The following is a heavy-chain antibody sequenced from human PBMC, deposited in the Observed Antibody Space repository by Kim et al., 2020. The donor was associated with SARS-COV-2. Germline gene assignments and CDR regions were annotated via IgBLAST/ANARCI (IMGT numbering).Heavy chain of an antibody. V-gene: IGHV4-39*01. Sequence: SETLSLTCTVSGGSISSSSYYWGWIRQPPGKGLEWIGSIYYSGSTYYNPSLKSRVTISVDTSKNQFSLKLSSVTAADTAVYYCAIPDYGFWSGYYQGGMDVCGQGTTVTVSS. J-gene: IGHJ6*02. D-gene: IGHD3-3*01. CDR3: AIPDYGFWSGYYQGGMDV. CDR2: IYYSGST. CDR1: GGSISSSSYY.